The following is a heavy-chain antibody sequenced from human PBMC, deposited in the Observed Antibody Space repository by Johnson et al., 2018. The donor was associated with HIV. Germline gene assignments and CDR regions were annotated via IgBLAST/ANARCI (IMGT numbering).Heavy chain of an antibody. CDR2: ISWNNVRI. J-gene: IGHJ3*02. D-gene: IGHD2-21*01. V-gene: IGHV3-9*01. CDR3: AKGDPVEGDVDDAFDI. CDR1: GFTFSNYG. Sequence: VQLVESGGGVVQPGGSLRLSCAASGFTFSNYGMHWVRQGPGKGLEWVAGISWNNVRIGYADSVKGRFPISSDNVKKSLYLQMNSLRAEDTAVYYCAKGDPVEGDVDDAFDIWGQGTMVTVSS.